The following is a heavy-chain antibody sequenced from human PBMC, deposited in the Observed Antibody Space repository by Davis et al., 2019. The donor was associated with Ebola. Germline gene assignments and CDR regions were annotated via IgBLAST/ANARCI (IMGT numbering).Heavy chain of an antibody. CDR2: IYYSGST. D-gene: IGHD3-9*01. J-gene: IGHJ6*02. Sequence: SETLSLTCTVSGGSVSSGSYYWSWIRQPPGKGLEWIGYIYYSGSTNYNPSLKSRVTISVDTSKNQFSLKLSSVTAADTAVYYCARDSSYILTGYSPNYYYYGMDVWGQGTAVTVSS. CDR1: GGSVSSGSYY. CDR3: ARDSSYILTGYSPNYYYYGMDV. V-gene: IGHV4-61*01.